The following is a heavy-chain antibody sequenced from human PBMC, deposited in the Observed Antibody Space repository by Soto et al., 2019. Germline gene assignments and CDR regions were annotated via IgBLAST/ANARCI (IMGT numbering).Heavy chain of an antibody. D-gene: IGHD3-3*01. J-gene: IGHJ4*02. CDR1: GFTFSGFS. CDR3: ARDYDFWSGYYTGICDY. Sequence: EVQLVESGGGLVQPGESLRLSCAASGFTFSGFSMNWVRQAPGKGLEWVSYIGTSGSTIYYADSVNGRFTISRDNAKTSLYLQMNSLRDEDTAVYYCARDYDFWSGYYTGICDYWGQGTLVTVSS. CDR2: IGTSGSTI. V-gene: IGHV3-48*02.